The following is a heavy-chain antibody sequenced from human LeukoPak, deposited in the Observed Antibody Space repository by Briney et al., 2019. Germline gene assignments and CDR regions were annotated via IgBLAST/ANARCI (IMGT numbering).Heavy chain of an antibody. V-gene: IGHV5-51*01. J-gene: IGHJ4*02. Sequence: GESLKISCKSSGYSYSIYWIAWVRQMPGKGLEWMGIIYPGDPDTRYSPSFQGQVTIAADKFISTAYLQWNSLKASDTAMYYCARPAGDGYNYFDYWGQGTLVTVSS. CDR1: GYSYSIYW. D-gene: IGHD5-24*01. CDR2: IYPGDPDT. CDR3: ARPAGDGYNYFDY.